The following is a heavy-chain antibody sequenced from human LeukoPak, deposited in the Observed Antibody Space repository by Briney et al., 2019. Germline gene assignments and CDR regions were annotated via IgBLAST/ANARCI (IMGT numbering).Heavy chain of an antibody. CDR3: ARFRQQLVLDY. Sequence: GGSLRLSCAASGFTFSSYWMSWVRQAPGKGLEWVSVIYSGGSTYYADSVKGRFTISRDNSKNTLYLQMNSLRAEDTAVYYCARFRQQLVLDYWGQGTLVTVSS. J-gene: IGHJ4*02. D-gene: IGHD6-13*01. CDR2: IYSGGST. V-gene: IGHV3-53*01. CDR1: GFTFSSYW.